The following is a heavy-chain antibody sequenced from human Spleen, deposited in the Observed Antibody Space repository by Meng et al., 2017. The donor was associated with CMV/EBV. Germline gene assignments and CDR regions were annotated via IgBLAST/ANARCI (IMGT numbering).Heavy chain of an antibody. D-gene: IGHD3-10*01. CDR1: GFTFSDYY. J-gene: IGHJ6*02. V-gene: IGHV3-11*01. CDR3: AKDNQGTYYYGMDV. Sequence: GESLKISCAASGFTFSDYYMSWIRQAPGKGLEWVSYISSSGSTIYYADSVKGRFTISRDNAKNSLYLQMNSLRTEDTALYYCAKDNQGTYYYGMDVWGQGTTVTVSS. CDR2: ISSSGSTI.